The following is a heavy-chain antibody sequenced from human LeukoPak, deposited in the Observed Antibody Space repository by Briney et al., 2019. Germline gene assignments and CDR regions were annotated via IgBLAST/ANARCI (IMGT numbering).Heavy chain of an antibody. CDR2: IYYSGST. CDR1: GGSISNYY. J-gene: IGHJ5*02. D-gene: IGHD1-26*01. Sequence: SETLSLTCSVSGGSISNYYGSWLRQPPGKGLEWIGYIYYSGSTNYNPSLESRVTISVAAYMNQFSLKLSAVTAADTAVYYCARHVAVGETAWGQGTLVTVSS. CDR3: ARHVAVGETA. V-gene: IGHV4-59*08.